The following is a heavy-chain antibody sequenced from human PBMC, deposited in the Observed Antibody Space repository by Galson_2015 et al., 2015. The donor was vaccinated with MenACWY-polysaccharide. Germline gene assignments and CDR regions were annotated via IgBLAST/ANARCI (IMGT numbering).Heavy chain of an antibody. Sequence: LRLSCAVSGFTFSSYVMSWVRQAPGRGLEWVSSITDSGSSTYYVDSVKGRFTISRDNSKNTLFLQMNSLRADDTAVCYCAKGGREVDNWLDPWGQGALVTVSS. CDR3: AKGGREVDNWLDP. J-gene: IGHJ5*02. V-gene: IGHV3-23*01. CDR1: GFTFSSYV. D-gene: IGHD1-26*01. CDR2: ITDSGSST.